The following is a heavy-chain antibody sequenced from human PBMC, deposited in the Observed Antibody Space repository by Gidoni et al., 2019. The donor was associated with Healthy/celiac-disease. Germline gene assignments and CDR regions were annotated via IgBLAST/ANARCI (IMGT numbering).Heavy chain of an antibody. CDR1: GFTFRSSS. D-gene: IGHD2-2*01. CDR2: ISSSSSYI. J-gene: IGHJ4*02. Sequence: EVQLVESGGGQVKPGGSLSISCAASGFTFRSSSMNWARQAQGKGLTWVSAISSSSSYIYYAGSVKGRFTISRDNAKNSLYLQMNSLRAEDTAVYYCAIHCSSTSCYGVAAAGTEYYFDYWGQGTLVTVSS. CDR3: AIHCSSTSCYGVAAAGTEYYFDY. V-gene: IGHV3-21*01.